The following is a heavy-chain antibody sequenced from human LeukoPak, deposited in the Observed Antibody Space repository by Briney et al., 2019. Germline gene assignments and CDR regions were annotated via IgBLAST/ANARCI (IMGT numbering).Heavy chain of an antibody. CDR2: MNPNSGNT. CDR3: ARGVITFGGVIRN. Sequence: ASVKVSCKASGYTFTSYDINWVRQATGRGLEWMGWMNPNSGNTGYAQKFQGRVTMTRNTSISTAYMELSSLRSEDTAVYYCARGVITFGGVIRNWGQGTLVTVSS. V-gene: IGHV1-8*01. D-gene: IGHD3-16*02. CDR1: GYTFTSYD. J-gene: IGHJ4*02.